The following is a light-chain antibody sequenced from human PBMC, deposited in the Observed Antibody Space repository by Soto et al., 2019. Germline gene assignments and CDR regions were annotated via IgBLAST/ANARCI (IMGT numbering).Light chain of an antibody. CDR3: QQLNSYPLA. V-gene: IGKV1-9*01. CDR2: AAS. CDR1: QGISSY. J-gene: IGKJ3*01. Sequence: DIQLTQSPSFLSASVGDRVTITCRASQGISSYLAWYQQKPGKAPKLLIYAASTLQSGVPSRFSGSGSGTEFTLTISSRQPEDFATYYYQQLNSYPLAFGPGTKVDIK.